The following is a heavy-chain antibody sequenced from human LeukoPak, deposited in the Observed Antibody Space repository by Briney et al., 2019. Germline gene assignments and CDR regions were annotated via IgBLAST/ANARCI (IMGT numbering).Heavy chain of an antibody. J-gene: IGHJ4*02. CDR2: ISSGGSTI. CDR3: ARGGYSSSWNYDY. Sequence: GGSLRLSCAASGFTFSDYYMSWIRQAPGKGLEWVSYISSGGSTIYYADSVKGRFTISRDNGKNSLYLQMNSLRAEDTAVYYCARGGYSSSWNYDYWGQGTLVTVSS. V-gene: IGHV3-11*04. CDR1: GFTFSDYY. D-gene: IGHD6-13*01.